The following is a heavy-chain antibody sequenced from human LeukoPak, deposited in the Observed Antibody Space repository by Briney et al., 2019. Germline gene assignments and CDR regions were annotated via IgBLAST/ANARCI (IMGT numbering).Heavy chain of an antibody. CDR3: ARGVVAVAGTRYFDY. CDR1: GFTFSSYW. J-gene: IGHJ4*02. D-gene: IGHD6-19*01. Sequence: PGGSLRLSCAASGFTFSSYWMSWVRQAPGEGLEWVANIKQDGSEKYYVDSVKGRFTISRGNAKNSLYLQMNSLRAEDTAVYYCARGVVAVAGTRYFDYWGQGTLVTVSS. V-gene: IGHV3-7*01. CDR2: IKQDGSEK.